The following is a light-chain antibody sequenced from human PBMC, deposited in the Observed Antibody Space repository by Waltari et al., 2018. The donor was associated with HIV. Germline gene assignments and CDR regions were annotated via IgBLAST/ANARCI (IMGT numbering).Light chain of an antibody. CDR2: KEK. J-gene: IGLJ1*01. CDR3: ATWDDILSGYL. V-gene: IGLV1-47*01. CDR1: NSNIGSNF. Sequence: QSVPTQPPSASGTPGQRVAISCSGSNSNIGSNFVYWYQQLPGTAPKLLIYKEKQGPPGVPDRVSGSNSGSPSSLAISGVRCEDEAEYYCATWDDILSGYLFGTGTKVTVL.